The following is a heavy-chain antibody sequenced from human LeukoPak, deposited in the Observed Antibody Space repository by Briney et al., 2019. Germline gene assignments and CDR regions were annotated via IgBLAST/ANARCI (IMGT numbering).Heavy chain of an antibody. V-gene: IGHV3-20*04. CDR2: INWNGGST. Sequence: GGSLRLSCAASGFTFDDYGMSWVRQAPGKGLEWVSGINWNGGSTGYADSVKGRFTISRDNAKNSLYPQMNSLRAEDTALYYCARLYCSSTSCFYYYYYYMDVWGKGTTVTVSS. CDR3: ARLYCSSTSCFYYYYYYMDV. CDR1: GFTFDDYG. D-gene: IGHD2-2*01. J-gene: IGHJ6*03.